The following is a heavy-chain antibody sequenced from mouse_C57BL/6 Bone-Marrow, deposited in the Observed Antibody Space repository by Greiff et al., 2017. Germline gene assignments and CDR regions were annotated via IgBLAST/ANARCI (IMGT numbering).Heavy chain of an antibody. CDR3: AGALITTVVGNYYAMDY. Sequence: DVKLQESGPSLVRPSQTLSLTCTVTGFSINSDCYWIWIRQFPGNKLEYIGYTFYSGITYYNPSLESRTYITRDTSKNQFSLKLSSVTTEDTATYYCAGALITTVVGNYYAMDYWGQGTSVTVSS. J-gene: IGHJ4*01. D-gene: IGHD1-1*01. V-gene: IGHV3-3*01. CDR2: TFYSGIT. CDR1: GFSINSDCY.